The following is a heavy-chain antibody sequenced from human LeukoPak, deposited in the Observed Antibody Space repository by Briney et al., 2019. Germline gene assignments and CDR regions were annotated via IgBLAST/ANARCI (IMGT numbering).Heavy chain of an antibody. CDR1: GYTFTGYY. Sequence: ASVKVSCKASGYTFTGYYMHWVRQAPGQGLEWMGWINPNSGGTNYAQKFQCRVTMTRDTSISTAYMELSRLRSDDTAVYYCARSCSSTGCYSNWFDPWGQGTLVTVSS. J-gene: IGHJ5*02. V-gene: IGHV1-2*02. CDR2: INPNSGGT. D-gene: IGHD2-2*01. CDR3: ARSCSSTGCYSNWFDP.